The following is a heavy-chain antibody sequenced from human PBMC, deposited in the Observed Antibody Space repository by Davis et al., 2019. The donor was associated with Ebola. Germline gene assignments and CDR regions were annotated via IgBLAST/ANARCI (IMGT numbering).Heavy chain of an antibody. CDR3: AREYLGSSYEY. CDR2: FDPEDDEI. Sequence: ASVKVSCKVSGYTPTELAMHWVRQAPGKGLEWMGGFDPEDDEIIYAQKFQGRVTMTRDTSISTAYMELSMLRSDDTAVYFCAREYLGSSYEYWGQGTLVTVSS. V-gene: IGHV1-24*01. J-gene: IGHJ4*01. CDR1: GYTPTELA. D-gene: IGHD1-26*01.